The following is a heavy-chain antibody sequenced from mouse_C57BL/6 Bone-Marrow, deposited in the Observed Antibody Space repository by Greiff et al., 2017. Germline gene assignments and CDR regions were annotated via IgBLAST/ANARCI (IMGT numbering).Heavy chain of an antibody. V-gene: IGHV1-69*01. Sequence: QVQLQQPGAELVMPGASVKLSCKASGYTFTSYWMHWVKQRPGQGLEWIGEIDPSDSYTNYNQKFKGKSTLTVDKSSSTAYMQLSSLTSEDSAVYYCARDYYYGSRWYFDVWGTGTTVTVSP. D-gene: IGHD1-1*01. J-gene: IGHJ1*03. CDR1: GYTFTSYW. CDR2: IDPSDSYT. CDR3: ARDYYYGSRWYFDV.